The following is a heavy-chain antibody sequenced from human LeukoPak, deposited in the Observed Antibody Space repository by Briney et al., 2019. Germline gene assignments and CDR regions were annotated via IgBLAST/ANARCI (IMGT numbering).Heavy chain of an antibody. CDR3: AKDRGLRFLEWLFDY. J-gene: IGHJ4*02. D-gene: IGHD3-3*01. Sequence: GGSLRLSCAASGFTFDDYAMHWVRQAPGKGLEWASLISGDGGSTYYADSVKGRFTISRDNSKNSLYLQMNSLRTEDTALYYCAKDRGLRFLEWLFDYWGQGTLVTVSS. V-gene: IGHV3-43*02. CDR2: ISGDGGST. CDR1: GFTFDDYA.